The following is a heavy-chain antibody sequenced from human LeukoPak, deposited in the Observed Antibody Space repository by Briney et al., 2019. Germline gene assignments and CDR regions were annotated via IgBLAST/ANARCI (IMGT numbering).Heavy chain of an antibody. CDR2: IYTNDGSA. Sequence: ASVKVSCKASGYTFTSYYLHWVRQAPGQRREWMGIIYTNDGSARYAQKFQGRVTMTRDTSTGTIYMELSSLSCDATAVYYCARARAAAGAQYFQHWGQGTLVSASS. CDR3: ARARAAAGAQYFQH. CDR1: GYTFTSYY. V-gene: IGHV1-46*01. J-gene: IGHJ1*01. D-gene: IGHD6-13*01.